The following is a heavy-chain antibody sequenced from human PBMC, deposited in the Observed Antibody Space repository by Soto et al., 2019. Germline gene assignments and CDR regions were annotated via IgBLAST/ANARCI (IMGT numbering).Heavy chain of an antibody. Sequence: GGSLRLSCAASGFTFSGSAMHWVRQASGKGLEWVGRIRSKANSYATAYAASVKGRFTFSRDDSKNTAYLQMNSLKTEDTAVYYCTRQERSYGRIDYWGQGTRVTVSS. CDR3: TRQERSYGRIDY. V-gene: IGHV3-73*01. J-gene: IGHJ4*02. CDR1: GFTFSGSA. D-gene: IGHD5-18*01. CDR2: IRSKANSYAT.